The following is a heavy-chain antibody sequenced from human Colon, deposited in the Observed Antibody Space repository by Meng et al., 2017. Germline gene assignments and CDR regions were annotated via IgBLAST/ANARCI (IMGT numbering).Heavy chain of an antibody. CDR2: IYNGGST. CDR1: DFIVTSDY. CDR3: ASPLGY. Sequence: ESLKISCAASDFIVTSDYMFWVRQAPGKGLEWVSVIYNGGSTFYTDSVKGRFTISRDNSKNTLYLQMNSLRAEDTAVYYCASPLGYWGQGTLVTVSS. D-gene: IGHD3-10*01. V-gene: IGHV3-53*01. J-gene: IGHJ4*02.